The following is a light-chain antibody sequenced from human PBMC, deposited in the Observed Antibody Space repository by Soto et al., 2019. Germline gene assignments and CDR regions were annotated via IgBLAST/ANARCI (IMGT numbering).Light chain of an antibody. Sequence: EIVLKQSPATLSLSQGERATLSCRASQTVRNNYLAWYQHKPGQAPRLLTHGASSRVTGIPDRFSGSGSRTDFTLTITRLAPEDFAVYYCQQYPDWPLTFGQGTKADIK. CDR3: QQYPDWPLT. CDR1: QTVRNNY. J-gene: IGKJ1*01. V-gene: IGKV3-20*01. CDR2: GAS.